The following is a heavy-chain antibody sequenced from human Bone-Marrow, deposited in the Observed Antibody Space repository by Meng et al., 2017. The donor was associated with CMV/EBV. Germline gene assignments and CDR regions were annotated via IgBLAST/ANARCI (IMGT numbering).Heavy chain of an antibody. CDR3: AREGYSSSSKFDY. D-gene: IGHD6-6*01. CDR1: GYTFIDYY. V-gene: IGHV1-2*02. J-gene: IGHJ4*02. CDR2: VHAKTGVT. Sequence: GSVKVSCKASGYTFIDYYMHWVRQAPGLGLEWMGCVHAKTGVTKYAQEFQGRVTRTRDTSISTVYMELSRLRPDDPAVFYCAREGYSSSSKFDYWGQGTLVTVSS.